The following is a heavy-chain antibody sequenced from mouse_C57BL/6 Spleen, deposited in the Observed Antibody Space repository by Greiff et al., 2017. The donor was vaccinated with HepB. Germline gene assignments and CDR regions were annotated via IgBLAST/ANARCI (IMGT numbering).Heavy chain of an antibody. CDR2: INPNNGGT. Sequence: DVKLQESGPELVKPGASVKIPCKASGYTFTDYNMDWVKQSHGKSLEWIGDINPNNGGTIYNQKFKGKATLTVDKSSSTAYMELRSLTSKDTAVYYCARRDYGSSYDYWGQGTTLTVSS. CDR1: GYTFTDYN. V-gene: IGHV1-18*01. J-gene: IGHJ2*01. D-gene: IGHD1-1*01. CDR3: ARRDYGSSYDY.